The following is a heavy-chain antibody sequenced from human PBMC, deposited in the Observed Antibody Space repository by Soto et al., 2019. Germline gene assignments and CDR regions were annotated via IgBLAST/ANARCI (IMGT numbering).Heavy chain of an antibody. CDR2: INPNSGGT. CDR1: GYTFTGYY. CDR3: ARVFTVNYYYYYGMDV. V-gene: IGHV1-2*02. J-gene: IGHJ6*02. D-gene: IGHD4-17*01. Sequence: QVQLVQSGAEVKKPGASVKVSCKASGYTFTGYYMHWVRQAPGQGLEWMGWINPNSGGTNYAQKFQGRVTMTRDTSISTAYMELSRLRSDDTAVYYCARVFTVNYYYYYGMDVWGQGTTVTVSS.